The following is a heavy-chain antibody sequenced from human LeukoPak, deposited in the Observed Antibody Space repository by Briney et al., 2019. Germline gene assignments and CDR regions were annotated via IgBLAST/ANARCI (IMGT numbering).Heavy chain of an antibody. CDR1: GGSFSGYY. CDR2: IYYSGST. V-gene: IGHV4-59*08. D-gene: IGHD6-13*01. Sequence: SETLSLTCAVYGGSFSGYYWSWIRQPPGKGLEWIGYIYYSGSTNYNPSLKSRVTISVDTSKNQFSLKLSSVTAADTAVYYCARRMGSYSSSWSGDNWFDPWGQGTLVTVSS. CDR3: ARRMGSYSSSWSGDNWFDP. J-gene: IGHJ5*02.